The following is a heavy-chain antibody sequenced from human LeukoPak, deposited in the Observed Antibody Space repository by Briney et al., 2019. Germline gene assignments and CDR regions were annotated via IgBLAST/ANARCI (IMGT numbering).Heavy chain of an antibody. D-gene: IGHD6-19*01. V-gene: IGHV3-30*04. J-gene: IGHJ3*02. CDR1: GFTFSRYP. CDR3: ATGIAVAGTRAFDI. CDR2: ISYDGRDK. Sequence: GGSLRLSCAASGFTFSRYPMHWVRQAPGKGLEWVSVISYDGRDKHHADSVRGRFPISRDNAKNTLYLQMNSLRAEDTAVYYCATGIAVAGTRAFDIWGQGTMVTVSS.